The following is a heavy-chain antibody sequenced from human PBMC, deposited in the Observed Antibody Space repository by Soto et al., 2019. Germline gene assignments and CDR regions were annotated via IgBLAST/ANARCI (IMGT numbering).Heavy chain of an antibody. D-gene: IGHD5-12*01. V-gene: IGHV3-23*01. CDR3: AKDRATSITDAFDI. Sequence: GGSLRLSCAASGFIFSNYAMSWVRQAPGKGLEWVSAISSNGGVTYYADSVKGRFTISRDNSKNTLYLQMNSLRAEDTAVYYCAKDRATSITDAFDIWGQGTMVTVSS. J-gene: IGHJ3*02. CDR1: GFIFSNYA. CDR2: ISSNGGVT.